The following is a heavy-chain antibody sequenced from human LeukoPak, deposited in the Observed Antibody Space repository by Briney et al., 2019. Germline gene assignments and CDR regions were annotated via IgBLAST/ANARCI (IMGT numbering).Heavy chain of an antibody. CDR3: TTDSVAVAGRGDY. Sequence: GGSLRLSCAASGFTFSSYWMSWVRQAPGKGLEWVGRIKSKTDGGTTDYTAPVKGRFTISRDDSKNTLFLQMNSLQTEDTAVYYCTTDSVAVAGRGDYWGQGTLVTVSS. V-gene: IGHV3-15*01. J-gene: IGHJ4*02. CDR1: GFTFSSYW. D-gene: IGHD6-13*01. CDR2: IKSKTDGGTT.